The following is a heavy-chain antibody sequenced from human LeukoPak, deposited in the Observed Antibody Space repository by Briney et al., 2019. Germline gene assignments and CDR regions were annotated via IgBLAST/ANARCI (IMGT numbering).Heavy chain of an antibody. CDR3: AKVWEYYDSSGYPYYFDY. CDR2: ISGSGGST. Sequence: GGSLRLSCAASGFTFSNAWMSWVRQAPGKGLEWVSAISGSGGSTYYADSVKGRFTISRDNSKNTLYLQMNSLRAEDTAVYYCAKVWEYYDSSGYPYYFDYWGQGTLVTVSS. CDR1: GFTFSNAW. D-gene: IGHD3-22*01. J-gene: IGHJ4*02. V-gene: IGHV3-23*01.